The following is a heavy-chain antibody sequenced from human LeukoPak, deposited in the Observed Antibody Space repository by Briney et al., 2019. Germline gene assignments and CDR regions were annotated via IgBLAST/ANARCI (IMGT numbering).Heavy chain of an antibody. Sequence: GGSLRLSCAASGFTFDDYGMHWVRQAPGKGLEWVSLISGDGGSTYQADSVKGRFTISRDNSKNSLYLQMNSLRTEDTALYYCAKDMGGSGRNWASNWFDPWGQRTLVTVSS. D-gene: IGHD1-26*01. CDR2: ISGDGGST. V-gene: IGHV3-43*02. CDR3: AKDMGGSGRNWASNWFDP. J-gene: IGHJ5*02. CDR1: GFTFDDYG.